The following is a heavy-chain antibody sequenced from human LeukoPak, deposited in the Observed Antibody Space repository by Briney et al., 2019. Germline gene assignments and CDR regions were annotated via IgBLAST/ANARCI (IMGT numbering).Heavy chain of an antibody. J-gene: IGHJ4*02. CDR1: GFTFSSYE. Sequence: GGSLRLSCAASGFTFSSYEMNWVRQAPGKGLEWISYISGSGTVTHYADSVEGRFTISRDNSKNTLYLQMNSLRAEDTAVYYCAKDSLYIYDTSGYPNYWGQGTLVTVSS. CDR2: ISGSGTVT. D-gene: IGHD3-22*01. V-gene: IGHV3-48*03. CDR3: AKDSLYIYDTSGYPNY.